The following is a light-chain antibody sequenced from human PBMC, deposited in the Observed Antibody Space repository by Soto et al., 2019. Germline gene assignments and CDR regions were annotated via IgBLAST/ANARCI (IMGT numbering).Light chain of an antibody. Sequence: QSVLTQPPSASGTPGQRVTISCSGSSSNIGSNYVYWYQQLPGTAPKLLIYRNNQRPSGVPDRFSGSKSGTSASLAISGLRSEDEADYYCQAWDSHWVFGGGTKLTVL. CDR1: SSNIGSNY. V-gene: IGLV1-47*01. J-gene: IGLJ3*02. CDR2: RNN. CDR3: QAWDSHWV.